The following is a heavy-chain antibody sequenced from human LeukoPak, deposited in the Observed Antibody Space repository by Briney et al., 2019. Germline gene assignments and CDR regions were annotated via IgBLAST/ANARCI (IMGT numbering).Heavy chain of an antibody. CDR3: AKDLTYYYDSSGSFPGY. Sequence: PGGSLRLSCAASGFTFSSYGMHWVRQAPGKGLEWVTFIRDDGSNKYYADSVKGRFTISRDNSKNTLYLQMNSLRAEDTAVYYCAKDLTYYYDSSGSFPGYWGQGTLVTVSS. CDR2: IRDDGSNK. V-gene: IGHV3-30*02. CDR1: GFTFSSYG. J-gene: IGHJ4*02. D-gene: IGHD3-22*01.